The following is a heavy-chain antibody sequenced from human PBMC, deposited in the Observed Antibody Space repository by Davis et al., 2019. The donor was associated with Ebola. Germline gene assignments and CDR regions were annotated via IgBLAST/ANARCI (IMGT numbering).Heavy chain of an antibody. V-gene: IGHV3-74*01. D-gene: IGHD6-19*01. CDR3: ASGSGIAVAGVFDY. CDR1: GFTFSSYW. J-gene: IGHJ4*02. CDR2: INSDGSST. Sequence: HTGGSLRLSCAASGFTFSSYWMHWVRQAPGKGLVWVSRINSDGSSTSYADSVKGRFTISRDNAKNTLYLQMNSLRAEDTAVYYCASGSGIAVAGVFDYWGQGTLVTVSS.